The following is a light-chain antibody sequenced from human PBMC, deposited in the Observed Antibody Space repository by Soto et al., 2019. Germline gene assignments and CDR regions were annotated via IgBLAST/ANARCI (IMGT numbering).Light chain of an antibody. CDR3: QQYNSSSGT. V-gene: IGKV1-5*01. CDR2: DAS. Sequence: DIPMTQSPSTLSASVGDRVTITCRASQSISIWLAWYQQKPGKAPKLLIYDASSLESGVPSRFSGSGSGTEFTLTISRLQPDDFAGYYCQQYNSSSGTFGQGSKVEI. J-gene: IGKJ1*01. CDR1: QSISIW.